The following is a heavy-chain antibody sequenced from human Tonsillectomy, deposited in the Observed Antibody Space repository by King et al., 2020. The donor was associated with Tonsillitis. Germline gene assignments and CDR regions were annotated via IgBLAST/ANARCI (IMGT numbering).Heavy chain of an antibody. D-gene: IGHD3-22*01. Sequence: QEQLVQSGAEVKKSGASVKISCKTSGYTFSKYYMNWVRQAPGQGPEWMGVINPNSGSTRYAQKFQGRVTMTRDTSTSTIYMDLRSLRSEDTGVYYCARVKWVPDQYDSSVYDALDLWGQGTKVTVSS. V-gene: IGHV1-46*03. CDR3: ARVKWVPDQYDSSVYDALDL. J-gene: IGHJ3*01. CDR2: INPNSGST. CDR1: GYTFSKYY.